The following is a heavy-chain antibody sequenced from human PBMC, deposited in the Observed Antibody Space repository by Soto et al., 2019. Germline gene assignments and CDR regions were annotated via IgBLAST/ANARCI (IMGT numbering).Heavy chain of an antibody. Sequence: EVQLVESGGGLVQPGGSLRLSCAASGFTFSSYSMNWVRQAPGKGLEWVSYISSSSSTIYYADSVKGRFTISRDNAKNSRYLQMNSLRAEDTAVYYCARDTNYDILTDYPDDAFDIWGQGTMVTVSS. D-gene: IGHD3-9*01. CDR1: GFTFSSYS. CDR3: ARDTNYDILTDYPDDAFDI. CDR2: ISSSSSTI. J-gene: IGHJ3*02. V-gene: IGHV3-48*01.